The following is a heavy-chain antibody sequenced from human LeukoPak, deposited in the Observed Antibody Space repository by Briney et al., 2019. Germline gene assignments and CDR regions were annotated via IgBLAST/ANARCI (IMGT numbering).Heavy chain of an antibody. Sequence: SVKVSCKASGGTFSSYAISWVQQAPGQGLEWMGGIIPIFGTANYAQKFQGRVTITADESTSTAYMELSSLRSEDTAVYYCVRDTRGAAAADDPFDIWGQGTLVTVSS. CDR2: IIPIFGTA. D-gene: IGHD6-13*01. CDR1: GGTFSSYA. CDR3: VRDTRGAAAADDPFDI. V-gene: IGHV1-69*13. J-gene: IGHJ3*02.